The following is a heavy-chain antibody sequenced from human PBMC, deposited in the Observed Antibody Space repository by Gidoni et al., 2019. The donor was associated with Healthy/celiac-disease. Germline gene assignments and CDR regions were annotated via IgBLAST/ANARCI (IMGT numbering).Heavy chain of an antibody. CDR3: ARQGYCSSTSCYPPIPHMDV. D-gene: IGHD2-2*01. V-gene: IGHV4-39*01. CDR2: IYYSGST. J-gene: IGHJ6*03. CDR1: GGSISSSSYY. Sequence: QLQLQESGPGLVKPSETLSLTCTVSGGSISSSSYYWGWIRQPPGKGLEWIGSIYYSGSTYYNPSLKSRVTISVDTSKNQFSLKLSSVTAADTAVYYCARQGYCSSTSCYPPIPHMDVWGKGTTVTVSS.